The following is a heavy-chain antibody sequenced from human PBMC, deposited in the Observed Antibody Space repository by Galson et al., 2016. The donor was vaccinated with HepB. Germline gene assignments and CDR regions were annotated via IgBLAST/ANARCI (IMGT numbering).Heavy chain of an antibody. CDR2: ISYSGST. CDR3: ARDQHGSFFAY. CDR1: GGSISSGGYY. Sequence: TLSLTCTVSGGSISSGGYYWSWIRQHPGKGLEWIGYISYSGSTYYNPSLKSRVTISVDTSKNQLSLKLTSVTAADTAVYYCARDQHGSFFAYWGQGTLVTVSS. J-gene: IGHJ4*02. V-gene: IGHV4-31*03. D-gene: IGHD3-10*01.